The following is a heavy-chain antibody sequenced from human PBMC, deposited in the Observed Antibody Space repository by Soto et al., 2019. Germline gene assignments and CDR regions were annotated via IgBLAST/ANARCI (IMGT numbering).Heavy chain of an antibody. J-gene: IGHJ6*02. V-gene: IGHV3-74*01. CDR3: ARGSSSGYRYYYYYGMDV. CDR2: INSDGSST. CDR1: GFTFSSYW. Sequence: EVQLVESGGGLVQPGGSLRLSCAASGFTFSSYWMHWVRQAPGKGLVWVSRINSDGSSTSYADSVKGRFTISRDNAKNTLYLQMNSLRAEDTAVYYCARGSSSGYRYYYYYGMDVWGQGTTVTVSS. D-gene: IGHD3-22*01.